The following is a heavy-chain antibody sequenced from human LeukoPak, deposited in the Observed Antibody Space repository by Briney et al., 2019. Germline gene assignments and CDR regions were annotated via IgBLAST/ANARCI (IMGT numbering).Heavy chain of an antibody. Sequence: ASVKVSCKASGYTFTSYYIHWVRQAPGQGLEWMGIINPNSGSTSYAQKFQGRVTMTRDTSTSTVYMELSSLRSEDTAVYYCARALTWGSYFDYWGQGTLVTVSS. CDR2: INPNSGST. CDR3: ARALTWGSYFDY. J-gene: IGHJ4*02. D-gene: IGHD3-16*01. CDR1: GYTFTSYY. V-gene: IGHV1-46*01.